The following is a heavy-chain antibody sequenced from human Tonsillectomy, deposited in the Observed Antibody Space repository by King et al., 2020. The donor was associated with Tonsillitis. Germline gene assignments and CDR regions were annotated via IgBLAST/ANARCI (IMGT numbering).Heavy chain of an antibody. Sequence: QLQESGPGLVKPSETLSLTCAVSGDSIRNTCWGWVRQPPGKGLEWIGYLCNSGTTNYNSSLKSRITISLDTSKNQFSLKLNSVTAADTAVYYCARDNRGSLDYWGQGALVTVSS. D-gene: IGHD7-27*01. CDR2: LCNSGTT. CDR3: ARDNRGSLDY. CDR1: GDSIRNTC. J-gene: IGHJ4*02. V-gene: IGHV4-59*01.